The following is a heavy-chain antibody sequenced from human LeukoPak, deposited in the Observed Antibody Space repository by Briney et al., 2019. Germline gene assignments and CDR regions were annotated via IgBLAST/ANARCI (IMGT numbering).Heavy chain of an antibody. CDR1: GFTFRGYI. Sequence: GGSLRLSCAASGFTFRGYIMNWVRQAPGKGLEWVSYISSSTNTIYYADSVKGRFTISRDNAKDSLYLQMNSLRGEDTAVYYCAKDSDPLDFKSSPFDFWGQGSLVTVSS. J-gene: IGHJ4*02. CDR3: AKDSDPLDFKSSPFDF. V-gene: IGHV3-48*01. CDR2: ISSSTNTI. D-gene: IGHD3-9*01.